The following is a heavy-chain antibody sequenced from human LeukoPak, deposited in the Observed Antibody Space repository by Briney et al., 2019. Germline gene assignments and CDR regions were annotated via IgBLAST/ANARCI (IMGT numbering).Heavy chain of an antibody. D-gene: IGHD5-24*01. CDR1: GGSFSGYY. J-gene: IGHJ6*03. CDR3: ATARRVDYYYYYMDV. V-gene: IGHV4-34*01. Sequence: KPSETLSLTCAVYGGSFSGYYWSWIRPPPGKGLEWIGEINHSGSTNYNPSLKSRVTISVDTPKNQFSLKLSSVTAADTAVYYCATARRVDYYYYYMDVWGKGTTVTVSS. CDR2: INHSGST.